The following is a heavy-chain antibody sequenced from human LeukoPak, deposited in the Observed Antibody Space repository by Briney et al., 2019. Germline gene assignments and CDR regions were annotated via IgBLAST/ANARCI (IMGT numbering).Heavy chain of an antibody. Sequence: SVKVSCKASGGTFSSYAISWVRQAPGQGLEWMGGIIPIFGTANYAQKFQGRVTMTTDTSTSTAYMELRSLRSDDTAVYYCVYYSNFRRRDYWGQGTLVTVSS. D-gene: IGHD4-11*01. CDR2: IIPIFGTA. CDR1: GGTFSSYA. CDR3: VYYSNFRRRDY. J-gene: IGHJ4*02. V-gene: IGHV1-69*05.